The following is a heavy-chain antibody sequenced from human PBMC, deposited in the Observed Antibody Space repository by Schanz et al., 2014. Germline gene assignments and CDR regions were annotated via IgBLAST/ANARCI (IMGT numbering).Heavy chain of an antibody. V-gene: IGHV3-23*01. D-gene: IGHD3-9*01. J-gene: IGHJ4*02. CDR1: GVTFSSYA. Sequence: DVQLLESGGGLVQPGESLRLSCVASGVTFSSYAMSWVRQASGKGLEWVSAISGSGATYYADSVKGRFTISRDNSKNTLYLQMNSLSAEDTAVYYCAKRNHDMQSLPLDYWGQGTLVIVSS. CDR2: ISGSGAT. CDR3: AKRNHDMQSLPLDY.